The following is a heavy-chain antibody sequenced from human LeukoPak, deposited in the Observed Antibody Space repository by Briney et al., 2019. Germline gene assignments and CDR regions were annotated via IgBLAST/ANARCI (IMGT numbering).Heavy chain of an antibody. V-gene: IGHV4-59*12. CDR3: ARGGRSPDTARRAFDI. CDR1: SGSISSYY. D-gene: IGHD5-18*01. CDR2: IYYSGST. J-gene: IGHJ3*02. Sequence: SETLSLTCTVSSGSISSYYWSWIRQPPGKGLEWIGYIYYSGSTNYNPSLKSRVTISVDMSKNQFSLKLSSVTAADTAVYYCARGGRSPDTARRAFDIWGQGTMVTVSS.